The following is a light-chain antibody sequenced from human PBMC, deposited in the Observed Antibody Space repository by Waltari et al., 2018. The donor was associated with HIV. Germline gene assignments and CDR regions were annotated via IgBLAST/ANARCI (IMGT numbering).Light chain of an antibody. CDR2: AVS. V-gene: IGKV1-39*01. CDR3: QQNYFTSWS. CDR1: QSIGTY. Sequence: DIQMTQSPSSLSASVGDRVTITCRASQSIGTYLNWYQHRPGKAPNLLIFAVSNLQPGVPSRFSGSGSGTDFTLTIDSLQPEDFGTYYCQQNYFTSWSFGQGTTV. J-gene: IGKJ1*01.